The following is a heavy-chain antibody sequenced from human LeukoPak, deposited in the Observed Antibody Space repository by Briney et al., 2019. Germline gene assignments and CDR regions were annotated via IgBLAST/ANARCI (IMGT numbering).Heavy chain of an antibody. CDR3: ARDERGSYDY. CDR1: GGSISSYY. Sequence: KPSETLSLTCTVSGGSISSYYWSWIRQSPGKGLEWVGCIYNSGSTNYNPPLKSRVTISVDTSKNQFSLKLSSVTAADTAVYYCARDERGSYDYWGQGTLVTVSS. D-gene: IGHD1-26*01. V-gene: IGHV4-59*01. CDR2: IYNSGST. J-gene: IGHJ4*02.